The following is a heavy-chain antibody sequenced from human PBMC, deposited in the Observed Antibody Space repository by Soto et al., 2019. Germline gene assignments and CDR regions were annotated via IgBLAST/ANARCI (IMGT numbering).Heavy chain of an antibody. CDR3: ARDVGGLLPFFDY. Sequence: PGGSLRLSCAASGFTFSSYWMSWVCQAPGKGLEWVANIKQDGSEKYYADSVKGRFTISRDNAKNSLYLQMNSLRAEDTAVYYCARDVGGLLPFFDYWGQGTLVTVSS. CDR1: GFTFSSYW. J-gene: IGHJ4*02. V-gene: IGHV3-7*01. CDR2: IKQDGSEK.